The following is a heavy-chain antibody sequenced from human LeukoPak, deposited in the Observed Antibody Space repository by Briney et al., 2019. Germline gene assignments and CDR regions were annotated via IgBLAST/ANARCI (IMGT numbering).Heavy chain of an antibody. J-gene: IGHJ4*02. CDR3: AKNGYSSGWNDY. CDR1: GFIFNYYG. CDR2: IRYSASDT. V-gene: IGHV3-30*02. D-gene: IGHD6-19*01. Sequence: PGGSLRLSCAASGFIFNYYGMHWVRQPPGKGLEWVAFIRYSASDTYYADSVKGRFTISRDNSKNTLYLQMNSLRAEDTAVYYCAKNGYSSGWNDYWGQGTLVTVSS.